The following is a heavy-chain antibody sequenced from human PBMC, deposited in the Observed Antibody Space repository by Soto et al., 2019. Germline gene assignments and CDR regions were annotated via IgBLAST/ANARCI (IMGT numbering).Heavy chain of an antibody. V-gene: IGHV4-59*01. J-gene: IGHJ4*02. Sequence: SETRSLTCTVSEGSIRGYYWSWIRQPPGKGXEWXXXXHXSXIXXXXXXLKSRVTMSLDTSKNQFSLKLSSVSAEDTAIYYCARGASNWQYFDYWGQGALVTVS. CDR1: EGSIRGYY. CDR2: XHXSXIX. D-gene: IGHD4-4*01. CDR3: ARGASNWQYFDY.